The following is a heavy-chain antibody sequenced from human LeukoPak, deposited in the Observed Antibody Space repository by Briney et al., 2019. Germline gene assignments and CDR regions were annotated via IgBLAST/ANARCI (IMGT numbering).Heavy chain of an antibody. D-gene: IGHD2-21*02. V-gene: IGHV3-7*01. J-gene: IGHJ4*02. CDR2: IKHDGSEK. Sequence: GGSLRLSCTASGFTFSSYWMSWVRQAPGTGLEWVGNIKHDGSEKYYVDSVKGRFTISRDNAKDTLYLQMNSLRAEDTAVYYCASGDGEALDYWGQGTLVTVSS. CDR1: GFTFSSYW. CDR3: ASGDGEALDY.